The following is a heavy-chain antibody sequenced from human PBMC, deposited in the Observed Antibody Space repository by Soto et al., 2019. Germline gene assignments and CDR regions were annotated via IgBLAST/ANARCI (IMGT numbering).Heavy chain of an antibody. CDR3: ARWRSSSWFAVFFQL. J-gene: IGHJ1*01. CDR2: IIPKFGST. Sequence: QGQLVQSGAEVKKPGSSVKVSCKSSGDTFTSYSIAWMRQAPGQGLEWMGGIIPKFGSTKYARKFQDRVTITADEYTSTAYMELSGLRSEDTAVYFFARWRSSSWFAVFFQLWGQGTRVTVSS. D-gene: IGHD6-13*01. V-gene: IGHV1-69*01. CDR1: GDTFTSYS.